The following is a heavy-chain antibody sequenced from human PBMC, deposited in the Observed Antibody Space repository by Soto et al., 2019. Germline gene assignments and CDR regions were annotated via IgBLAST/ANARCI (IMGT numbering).Heavy chain of an antibody. CDR2: IYYSGST. D-gene: IGHD5-12*01. V-gene: IGHV4-39*01. Sequence: QLQLQESGPGLVKPSETLSLTCTVSGGSISSSSYYWGWIRQPPGKGLEWIGSIYYSGSTYYNPSLKRRVTISVDTSKNQFSLKLSSVTAADTAVYYCARLSVIVATIGWYFDLWGRGTLVTVSS. CDR1: GGSISSSSYY. J-gene: IGHJ2*01. CDR3: ARLSVIVATIGWYFDL.